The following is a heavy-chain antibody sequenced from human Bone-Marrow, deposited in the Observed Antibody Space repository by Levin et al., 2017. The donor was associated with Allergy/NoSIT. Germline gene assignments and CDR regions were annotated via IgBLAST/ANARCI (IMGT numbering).Heavy chain of an antibody. CDR3: ARAIPSVRGGAGNFYYFNWFDP. J-gene: IGHJ5*02. V-gene: IGHV3-33*01. Sequence: GESLKISCAASGFTFSSYGMHWVRQAPGKGLEWVAVIWYDGSNKYYADSVKGRFTISRDNSKNTLYLQMNSLRAEDTAVYYCARAIPSVRGGAGNFYYFNWFDPWGQGTLVTVSS. CDR1: GFTFSSYG. CDR2: IWYDGSNK. D-gene: IGHD3-16*01.